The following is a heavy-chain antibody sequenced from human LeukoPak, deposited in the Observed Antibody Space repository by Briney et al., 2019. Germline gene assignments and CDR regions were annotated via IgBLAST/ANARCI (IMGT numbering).Heavy chain of an antibody. CDR1: GGSVSSSSYY. CDR2: IYYSGST. V-gene: IGHV4-61*01. CDR3: ARDSYGMDV. J-gene: IGHJ6*04. Sequence: PSETLSLTCTVSGGSVSSSSYYWSWIRQPPGKGLEWIGYIYYSGSTNYNPSLKSRVTISVDTSKNQFSLKLSSVTAADTAVYYCARDSYGMDVWGKGTTVTVSS.